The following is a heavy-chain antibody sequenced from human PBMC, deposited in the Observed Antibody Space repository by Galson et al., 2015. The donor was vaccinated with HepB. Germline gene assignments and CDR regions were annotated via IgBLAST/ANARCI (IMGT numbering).Heavy chain of an antibody. CDR2: TYYRSRGYN. Sequence: CAISGDSVSSNSAVWNWIRQSPSRGLEGLGRTYYRSRGYNDYAVSGKRRISINADTSKNQVSLQLNPVTPDDTAVYYCAYGVDVWGQGTRVTVS. V-gene: IGHV6-1*01. CDR1: GDSVSSNSAV. CDR3: AYGVDV. J-gene: IGHJ6*02.